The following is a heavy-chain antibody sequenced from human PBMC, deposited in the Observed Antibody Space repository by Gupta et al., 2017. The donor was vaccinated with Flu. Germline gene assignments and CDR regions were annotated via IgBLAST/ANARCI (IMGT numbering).Heavy chain of an antibody. V-gene: IGHV1-69*01. J-gene: IGHJ5*02. CDR1: GGTFSSYA. D-gene: IGHD6-13*01. CDR3: AATGLPGIAAAGKGDTWFDP. CDR2: IIPIFGTA. Sequence: QVQLVQSGAEVKKPGSSVKVSCKASGGTFSSYAISWVRQAPGQGLEWMGGIIPIFGTANYAQKFQGRVTITADESTSTAYMELSSLRSEDTAVYYCAATGLPGIAAAGKGDTWFDPWGQGTLVTVSS.